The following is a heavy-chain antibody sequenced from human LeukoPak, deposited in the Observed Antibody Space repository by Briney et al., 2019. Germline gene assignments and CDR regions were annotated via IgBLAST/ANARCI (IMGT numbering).Heavy chain of an antibody. Sequence: GGSLRLSCATSGFTFSSYAMNWVRQAPGKGLEWVSAISGSDDSAYYADSVKGRFTISRDNSKNTLYLQMNSLRAEDTAVYYCAKAFDIVLMVYAIWDYWGQGTLVTVSS. CDR2: ISGSDDSA. J-gene: IGHJ4*02. V-gene: IGHV3-23*01. CDR1: GFTFSSYA. D-gene: IGHD2-8*01. CDR3: AKAFDIVLMVYAIWDY.